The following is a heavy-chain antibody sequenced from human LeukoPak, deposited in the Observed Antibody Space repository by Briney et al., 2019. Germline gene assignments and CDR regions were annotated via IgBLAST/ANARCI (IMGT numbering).Heavy chain of an antibody. CDR1: GGTFSSYA. Sequence: ASVKVSCKASGGTFSSYAISWVRQAPGQGLEWMGEIIPIFGTANYAQKFQGRVTITADESTSTAYMELSSLRSEDTAVYYCARAHLLRSWVGGYDYQFFDYWGQGTLVTVSS. V-gene: IGHV1-69*13. D-gene: IGHD5-12*01. CDR2: IIPIFGTA. CDR3: ARAHLLRSWVGGYDYQFFDY. J-gene: IGHJ4*02.